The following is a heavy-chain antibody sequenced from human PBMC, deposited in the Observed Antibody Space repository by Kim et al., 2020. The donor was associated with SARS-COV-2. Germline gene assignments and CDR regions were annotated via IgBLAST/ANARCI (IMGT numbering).Heavy chain of an antibody. Sequence: GGSLRLSCAASGFTFDDYTMHWVRQTPEKGLEWVSLISWDGVTTYYADSVKGRFTISRDNSKTSLYLQMNSLRTEDTALYYCAKDDRGSGSYSDWGQGT. CDR1: GFTFDDYT. D-gene: IGHD3-10*01. J-gene: IGHJ4*02. CDR2: ISWDGVTT. V-gene: IGHV3-43*01. CDR3: AKDDRGSGSYSD.